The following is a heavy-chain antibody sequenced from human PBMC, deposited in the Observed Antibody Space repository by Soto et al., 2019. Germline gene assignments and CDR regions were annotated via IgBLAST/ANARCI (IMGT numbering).Heavy chain of an antibody. V-gene: IGHV5-51*01. Sequence: GESLKISCKGSGYSFTSYWIGWVRQMPGKGLEWMGIIYPGDSDTRYSPSFQGQVTISADKSISTAYLQWSSLKASDTAIYYCVRLSEYYYYGMDVWGQGTTVTVSS. CDR2: IYPGDSDT. CDR1: GYSFTSYW. CDR3: VRLSEYYYYGMDV. J-gene: IGHJ6*02.